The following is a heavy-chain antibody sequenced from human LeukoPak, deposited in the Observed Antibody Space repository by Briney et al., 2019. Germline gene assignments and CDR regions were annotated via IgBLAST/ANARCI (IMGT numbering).Heavy chain of an antibody. D-gene: IGHD3-22*01. CDR3: AREFPYYYDSSGPPYYYYMDV. CDR1: GYSISSGYY. J-gene: IGHJ6*03. Sequence: SETLSLTCTVSGYSISSGYYWGWIRQPPGKGLEWIGSIYHSGSTYYNPSLKSRVTISVDTSKNQFSLKLSSVTAADTAVYYCAREFPYYYDSSGPPYYYYMDVWGKGTTVTVSS. CDR2: IYHSGST. V-gene: IGHV4-38-2*02.